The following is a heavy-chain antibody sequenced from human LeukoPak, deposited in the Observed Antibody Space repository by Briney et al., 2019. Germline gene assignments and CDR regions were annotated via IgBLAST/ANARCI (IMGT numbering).Heavy chain of an antibody. CDR3: ARGPAGKLWLRWCDP. CDR2: INHSGST. Sequence: SETLTLTCAVYGGSFSGYYWSWVRQPPGKGLEWIGEINHSGSTNYNPSLKRRVSISVDTSKNQFSLTLSAVTAADTAGYYCARGPAGKLWLRWCDPWGRETLVSV. V-gene: IGHV4-34*01. CDR1: GGSFSGYY. J-gene: IGHJ5*02. D-gene: IGHD3-10*01.